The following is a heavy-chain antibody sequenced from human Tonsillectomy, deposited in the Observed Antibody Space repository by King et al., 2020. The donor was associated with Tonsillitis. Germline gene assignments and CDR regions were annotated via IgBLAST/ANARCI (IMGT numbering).Heavy chain of an antibody. D-gene: IGHD2-21*01. J-gene: IGHJ6*04. CDR2: IWYDGSEK. V-gene: IGHV3-33*01. CDR1: GFTFSSYG. Sequence: QLVQSGGGVVQPGRSLRLSCAASGFTFSSYGMHWVRQAPGKGLEWVAVIWYDGSEKYYGDSVKGRFTISRDNSNNALYLQMNSLRVEDTAVYYCARDSNRYSSYYGMDVWGKGTTVTVSS. CDR3: ARDSNRYSSYYGMDV.